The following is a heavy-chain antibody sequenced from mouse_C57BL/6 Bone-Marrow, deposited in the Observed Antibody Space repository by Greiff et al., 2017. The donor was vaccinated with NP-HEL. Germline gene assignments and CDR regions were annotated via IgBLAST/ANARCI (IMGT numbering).Heavy chain of an antibody. V-gene: IGHV1-64*01. CDR3: AGFAEDY. CDR2: IHPISGST. CDR1: GYTFTSYW. Sequence: VQLQQPGAELVKPGASVKLSCKASGYTFTSYWMHWVKQRPGQGLEWIGMIHPISGSTNYNEKFKSKTTLTVDKTTSTAYMRRSSLTSTDSDVYSCAGFAEDYWGQGTTLTVTS. J-gene: IGHJ2*01.